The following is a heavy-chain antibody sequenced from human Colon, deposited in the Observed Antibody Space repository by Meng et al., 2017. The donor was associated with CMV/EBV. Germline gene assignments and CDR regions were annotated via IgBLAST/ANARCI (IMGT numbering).Heavy chain of an antibody. Sequence: SETLSLTCTVSGGSISSGDYYWSWIRQPPGKGLEWIGYIYYSGSTYYNPSLESRVTISVDTSKNQFSLKLSSVTAADTAVYYCARVHDFWSGYYIDYWGQGTLVTVSS. J-gene: IGHJ4*02. V-gene: IGHV4-30-4*08. D-gene: IGHD3-3*01. CDR1: GGSISSGDYY. CDR3: ARVHDFWSGYYIDY. CDR2: IYYSGST.